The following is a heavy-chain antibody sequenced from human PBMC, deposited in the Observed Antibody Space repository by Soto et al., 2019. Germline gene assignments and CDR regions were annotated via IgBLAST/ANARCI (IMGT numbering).Heavy chain of an antibody. V-gene: IGHV4-39*01. CDR3: ARRRITIFGVVEGGMDV. CDR2: IYYSGST. CDR1: GGSISSSSYY. J-gene: IGHJ6*02. D-gene: IGHD3-3*01. Sequence: SETLSLTCTVSGGSISSSSYYWGWIRQPPGKGLEWIGSIYYSGSTYYNPSLKSRVTISVDTSKNQFSLKLSSVTAADTAVYYCARRRITIFGVVEGGMDVWGQGTTVTVSS.